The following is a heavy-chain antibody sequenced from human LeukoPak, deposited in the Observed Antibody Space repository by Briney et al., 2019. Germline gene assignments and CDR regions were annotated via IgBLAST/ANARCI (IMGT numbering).Heavy chain of an antibody. D-gene: IGHD4-17*01. CDR3: ARGDYGDYGHFMDV. CDR2: IIPIFDSV. Sequence: GASVKVSCKASGGTFSSYTISWVRQAPGQGLEWMGRIIPIFDSVNHAQRFQGRVTITVDKSTSTVYMELSRLRYEGRAVYYCARGDYGDYGHFMDVWGEGTTVIVSS. V-gene: IGHV1-69*08. J-gene: IGHJ6*03. CDR1: GGTFSSYT.